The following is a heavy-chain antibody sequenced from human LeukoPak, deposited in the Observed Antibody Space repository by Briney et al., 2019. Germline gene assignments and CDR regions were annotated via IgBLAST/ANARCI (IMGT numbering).Heavy chain of an antibody. CDR1: GYSFTSYH. CDR2: LKSSGDTT. Sequence: ASVKVSCKTSGYSFTSYHMHWLRQAPGQGLEWVAILKSSGDTTVYAQKFQGRVTVTRDTSTSTVYMELSSLSSEDTAVYYCAREDPHTYNFDFWGPGTLVTVSS. V-gene: IGHV1-46*01. J-gene: IGHJ4*02. CDR3: AREDPHTYNFDF. D-gene: IGHD1-1*01.